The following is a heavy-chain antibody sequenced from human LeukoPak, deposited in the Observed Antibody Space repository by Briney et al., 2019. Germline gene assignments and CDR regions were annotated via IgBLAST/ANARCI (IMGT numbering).Heavy chain of an antibody. Sequence: SVKVSCKASGGTFSSYAISWVRQAPGQGLEWMGGIIPIFGTANYAQKFQGRVTITADESTSTAYMELSSLRSEHTAVYYCAREASGYVYFDYWGQGTLVTVSS. CDR2: IIPIFGTA. CDR1: GGTFSSYA. V-gene: IGHV1-69*13. D-gene: IGHD5-12*01. CDR3: AREASGYVYFDY. J-gene: IGHJ4*02.